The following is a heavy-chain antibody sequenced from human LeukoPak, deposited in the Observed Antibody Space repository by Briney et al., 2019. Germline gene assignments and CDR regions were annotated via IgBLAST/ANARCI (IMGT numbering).Heavy chain of an antibody. CDR3: ARGSIVVVPAATRFDP. D-gene: IGHD2-2*01. Sequence: ASVKVSCKASGYTFTSYGISWVRQAPGQGLERMGWISAYNGNTNYAQKLQGRVTMTTDTSTSTAYMELRSLRSDDTAVYYCARGSIVVVPAATRFDPWGQGTLVTVSS. J-gene: IGHJ5*02. CDR2: ISAYNGNT. CDR1: GYTFTSYG. V-gene: IGHV1-18*01.